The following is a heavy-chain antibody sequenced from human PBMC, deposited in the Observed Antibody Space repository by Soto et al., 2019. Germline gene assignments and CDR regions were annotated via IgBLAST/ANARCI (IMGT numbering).Heavy chain of an antibody. D-gene: IGHD3-22*01. J-gene: IGHJ4*02. V-gene: IGHV4-59*01. Sequence: QVQLQESGPGLVKPSETLSLTCTVSGGSISSYYWSWIRQPPGKGLEWIGYMYYSGSTNYNPSLKSRVTISVDTSKNQFSLKLSSATTADTAVYYCGGKNYDSSGYFDYWGQGTLVTVSS. CDR3: GGKNYDSSGYFDY. CDR1: GGSISSYY. CDR2: MYYSGST.